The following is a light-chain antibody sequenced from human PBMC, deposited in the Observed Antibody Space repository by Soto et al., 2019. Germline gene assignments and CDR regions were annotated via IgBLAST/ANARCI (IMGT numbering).Light chain of an antibody. CDR1: QSVSNH. CDR3: QQYGTSPRT. Sequence: EIVMTQSPATLSVSPGERDTLSCMASQSVSNHFAWYQQQLGRAPRLLIYGASSRATGIRHSCSGSGGAADFTPTISGLEPEDFAVYYCQQYGTSPRTFGRRTKV. CDR2: GAS. J-gene: IGKJ1*01. V-gene: IGKV3-20*01.